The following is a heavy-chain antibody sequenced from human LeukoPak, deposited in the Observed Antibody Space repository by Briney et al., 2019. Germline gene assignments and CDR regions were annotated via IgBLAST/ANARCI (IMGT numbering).Heavy chain of an antibody. D-gene: IGHD5-12*01. Sequence: GGSLRLSCAASGFTFTSHAMSWVPQAPGKGLEWVSNISGSGDSTYYADSVKGRFTISRDNSKNTLYLQMNSLRADDTAVYYCAKESGYDVDFDYWGQGTLVTVSS. J-gene: IGHJ4*02. CDR3: AKESGYDVDFDY. CDR2: ISGSGDST. CDR1: GFTFTSHA. V-gene: IGHV3-23*01.